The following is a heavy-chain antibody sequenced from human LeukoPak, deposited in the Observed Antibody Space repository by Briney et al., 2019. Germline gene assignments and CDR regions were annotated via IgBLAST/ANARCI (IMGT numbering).Heavy chain of an antibody. CDR1: GFTFSSYA. Sequence: PGGSLRLSCAASGFTFSSYAMSWVRQAPGKGLEWVSGISASGGSTNYADSVRGRFTISRDNSKNTLYVQMNSLRAEDTAVYYCAKDGGLWVSAHWGDSWGRGTLVTVSS. D-gene: IGHD7-27*01. J-gene: IGHJ4*02. CDR2: ISASGGST. CDR3: AKDGGLWVSAHWGDS. V-gene: IGHV3-23*01.